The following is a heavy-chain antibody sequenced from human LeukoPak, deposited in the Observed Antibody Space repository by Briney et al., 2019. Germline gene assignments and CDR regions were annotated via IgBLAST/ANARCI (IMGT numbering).Heavy chain of an antibody. CDR2: INPNSGGT. D-gene: IGHD2-2*01. J-gene: IGHJ4*02. Sequence: ASVKVSCKASGYTFTGYYMHWVRQAPGQGLEWMGWINPNSGGTNYAQKFQGRVTMTRDTSISTAYMELSRLRSDDTAVYYCAREGDCSSTSCQMGYWGQGTWSPSPQ. CDR3: AREGDCSSTSCQMGY. V-gene: IGHV1-2*02. CDR1: GYTFTGYY.